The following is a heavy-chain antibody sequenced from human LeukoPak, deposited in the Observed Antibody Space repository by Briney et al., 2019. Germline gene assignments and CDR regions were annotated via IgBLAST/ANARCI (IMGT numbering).Heavy chain of an antibody. CDR2: IYSGGST. CDR1: GFTVSSNY. J-gene: IGHJ4*02. V-gene: IGHV3-53*01. Sequence: PGGSLRLSCAASGFTVSSNYMSWVRQAPGKGLEWVSVIYSGGSTYFADSVKGRFTISRDNAKNSLYLQMNSLRAEDTAVYYCARDRSKTWFDYWGQGTLVTVSS. CDR3: ARDRSKTWFDY. D-gene: IGHD1-26*01.